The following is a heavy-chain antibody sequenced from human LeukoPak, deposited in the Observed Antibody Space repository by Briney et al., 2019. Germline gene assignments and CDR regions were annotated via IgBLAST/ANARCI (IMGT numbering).Heavy chain of an antibody. CDR3: ARRTYDAFDI. Sequence: GGSLRLACAASGFTFSSYCMHWVRQAPGKWLEWVAVIWYDGSNKYYADSVKGRFTISRDNSKNTLYLQMNSLRAEDTAVYYCARRTYDAFDIWGQGTMVTVSS. CDR1: GFTFSSYC. D-gene: IGHD1-14*01. V-gene: IGHV3-33*01. J-gene: IGHJ3*02. CDR2: IWYDGSNK.